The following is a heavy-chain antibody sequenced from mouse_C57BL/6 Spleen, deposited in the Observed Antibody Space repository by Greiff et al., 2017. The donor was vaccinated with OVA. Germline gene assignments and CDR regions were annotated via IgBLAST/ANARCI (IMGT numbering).Heavy chain of an antibody. J-gene: IGHJ3*01. CDR3: ARRFAY. CDR2: IDPEDGET. V-gene: IGHV14-2*01. CDR1: GFNIKDYY. Sequence: DVQLQESGAELVKPGASVKLSCTASGFNIKDYYMHWVKQRTEQGLEWIGRIDPEDGETNYASKFQGKATITADTSSNTAYLQLSSLPSEDTAVYYCARRFAYWGQGTLVTVSA.